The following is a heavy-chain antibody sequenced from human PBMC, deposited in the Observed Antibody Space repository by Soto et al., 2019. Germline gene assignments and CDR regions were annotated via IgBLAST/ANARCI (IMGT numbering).Heavy chain of an antibody. J-gene: IGHJ3*02. V-gene: IGHV1-24*01. Sequence: ASVKVSCKVSGYTLTELSMHWVRQVPGKGLEWMGGFDPEDGETIYAQKFQGRVTMTEDTSTDTAYMELSSLRSEDTAVYYCAIDYNLYSSSARYALDIWGKGRMVTV. D-gene: IGHD6-6*01. CDR1: GYTLTELS. CDR3: AIDYNLYSSSARYALDI. CDR2: FDPEDGET.